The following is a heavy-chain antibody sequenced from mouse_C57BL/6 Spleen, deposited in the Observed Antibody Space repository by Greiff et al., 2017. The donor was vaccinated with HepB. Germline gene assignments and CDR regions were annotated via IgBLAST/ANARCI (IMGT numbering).Heavy chain of an antibody. CDR3: GRSDYEGDAMDY. CDR1: GFSLTSYG. Sequence: QVQLKESGPGLVAPSQSLSITCTVSGFSLTSYGVDWVRQSPGKGLEWLGVIWGVGSTNYNSALNSRLSISKDNPKSQVFLKMNSLQTDDTAMYYCGRSDYEGDAMDYWGQGTSVTVSA. J-gene: IGHJ4*01. D-gene: IGHD2-4*01. V-gene: IGHV2-6*01. CDR2: IWGVGST.